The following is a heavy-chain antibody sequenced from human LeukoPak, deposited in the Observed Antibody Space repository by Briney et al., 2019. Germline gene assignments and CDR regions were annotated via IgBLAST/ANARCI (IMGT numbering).Heavy chain of an antibody. CDR3: ARVGDGGYSSNYYYYGMDV. Sequence: PGGSLRLSCAASGFTFDDYAMHWVRQAPGKGLEWVSLISWDGGSTYYADSVKGRFTISRDNSKNTLYLQMNSLRAEDTAVYYCARVGDGGYSSNYYYYGMDVWGQGTTVTVSS. CDR2: ISWDGGST. D-gene: IGHD5-18*01. CDR1: GFTFDDYA. V-gene: IGHV3-43D*03. J-gene: IGHJ6*02.